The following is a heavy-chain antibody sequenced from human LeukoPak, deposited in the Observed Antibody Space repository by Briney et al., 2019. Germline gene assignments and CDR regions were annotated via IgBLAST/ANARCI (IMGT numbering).Heavy chain of an antibody. V-gene: IGHV3-7*01. J-gene: IGHJ4*02. CDR3: ARDPSLVAPPN. CDR1: RFTFSRYW. CDR2: IKQDGSEK. D-gene: IGHD2-8*02. Sequence: PGGSLRLSCEASRFTFSRYWMSWVRQAPGKGLEWVANIKQDGSEKYYVDSVKGRFTISRDNAKNSLYLQMNSLRVEDTAVYYCARDPSLVAPPNWGQGTLVTVSS.